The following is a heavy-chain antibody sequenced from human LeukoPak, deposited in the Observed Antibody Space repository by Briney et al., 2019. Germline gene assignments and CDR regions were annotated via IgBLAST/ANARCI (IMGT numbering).Heavy chain of an antibody. CDR1: GSTFGDYG. CDR2: IKQDGSEK. D-gene: IGHD3-10*01. Sequence: GGSLRLSCTGSGSTFGDYGMSWFRQAPGKGLEWVANIKQDGSEKYYVDSVKGRFTISRDNAKNSLYLQMNSLRAEDTAVYYCARESGLLWFGELLFTPDYWGQGTLVTVSS. J-gene: IGHJ4*02. V-gene: IGHV3-7*04. CDR3: ARESGLLWFGELLFTPDY.